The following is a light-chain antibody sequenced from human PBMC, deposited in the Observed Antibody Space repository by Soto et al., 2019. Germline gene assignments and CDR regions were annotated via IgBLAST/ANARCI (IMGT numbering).Light chain of an antibody. CDR2: LGD. J-gene: IGLJ1*01. Sequence: QSALTQPPSASSTPGQTVTISCSASTSNIGTFYVYWYQHLPGTAPKLLIYLGDQRASGVSDRFSGSKSGTSASLAINGLRSDDEADYYCAAWDDNLNAYVFGSGTKLTVL. CDR3: AAWDDNLNAYV. V-gene: IGLV1-47*02. CDR1: TSNIGTFY.